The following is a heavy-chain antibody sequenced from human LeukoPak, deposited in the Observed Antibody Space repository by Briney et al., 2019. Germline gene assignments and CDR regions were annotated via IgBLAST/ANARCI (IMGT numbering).Heavy chain of an antibody. CDR3: ARNLGGYSCYDRAFDY. J-gene: IGHJ4*02. Sequence: ASVWVSCVDSGYIFTDYYMYWVRQTPGEGLEWMCWLNPKSGDTNYAQKFQGRVTMTRDTSITTAYMELRRLRSDETAVYYCARNLGGYSCYDRAFDYWGQGTLVTVSS. D-gene: IGHD5-12*01. CDR2: LNPKSGDT. CDR1: GYIFTDYY. V-gene: IGHV1-2*02.